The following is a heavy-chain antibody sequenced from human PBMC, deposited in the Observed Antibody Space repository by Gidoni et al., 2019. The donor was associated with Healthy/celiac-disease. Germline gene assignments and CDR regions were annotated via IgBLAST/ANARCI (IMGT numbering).Heavy chain of an antibody. J-gene: IGHJ4*02. CDR3: ARVDEWELLYYFDY. CDR2: IYHSGST. Sequence: QVQLQESGPGLVKPSETLSLTRAVSGYSISSGYYWGWIRQPPGKGLEWIGSIYHSGSTYYNPSLKSRVTISVDTSKNQFSLKLSSVTAADTAVYYCARVDEWELLYYFDYWGQGTLVTVSS. D-gene: IGHD1-26*01. V-gene: IGHV4-38-2*01. CDR1: GYSISSGYY.